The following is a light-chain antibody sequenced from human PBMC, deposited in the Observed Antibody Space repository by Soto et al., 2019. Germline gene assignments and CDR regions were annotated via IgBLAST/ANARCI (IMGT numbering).Light chain of an antibody. CDR1: SSDVDGFNY. J-gene: IGLJ3*02. Sequence: QSALTQPRSVSGSPGQSVTISCTGTSSDVDGFNYVSWYQQHPDKAPKLMIYDVSKRPSGVPDRFSGSKSGSTASLTISGLQGEDEADYYCCSYAGSYTPWVFGGGTKLTVL. V-gene: IGLV2-11*01. CDR3: CSYAGSYTPWV. CDR2: DVS.